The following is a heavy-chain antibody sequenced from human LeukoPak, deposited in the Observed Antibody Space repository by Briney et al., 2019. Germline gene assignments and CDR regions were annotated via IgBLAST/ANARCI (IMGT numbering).Heavy chain of an antibody. CDR1: GFTFSSYA. Sequence: GGSLRLSSAASGFTFSSYAMSWVRQAPGKGPEWVSAISGSDNSTYYAESVMGRFTISRDNSRSTLCLQMNSLRVEDTAVYYCAKGRVSDCWGQGTLVTVSS. D-gene: IGHD3-3*01. CDR3: AKGRVSDC. J-gene: IGHJ4*02. V-gene: IGHV3-23*01. CDR2: ISGSDNST.